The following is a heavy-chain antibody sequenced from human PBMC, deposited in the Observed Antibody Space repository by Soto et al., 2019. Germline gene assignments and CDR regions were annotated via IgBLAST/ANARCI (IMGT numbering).Heavy chain of an antibody. D-gene: IGHD4-17*01. CDR1: GYTFTSYG. Sequence: QVQLVQSGAEVKKPGASVKVSCKASGYTFTSYGISWVRQAPGQGLEWMGWINAYNGNTNYAQKLQGRVTMTADTTTSTANKELRRLRSDETAEYYCVRFSATVTTGDWFDPWGQGTLVTVSS. J-gene: IGHJ5*02. V-gene: IGHV1-18*01. CDR3: VRFSATVTTGDWFDP. CDR2: INAYNGNT.